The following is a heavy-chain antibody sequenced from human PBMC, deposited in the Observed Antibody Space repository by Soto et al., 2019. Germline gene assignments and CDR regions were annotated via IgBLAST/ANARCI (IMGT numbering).Heavy chain of an antibody. CDR3: ASYYDILTGYIDYGMDV. D-gene: IGHD3-9*01. Sequence: SETLSLTCTVSGGSISSGDYYWSWIRQHPGKGLEWIGYIYYSGSTYYNPSLKSRVTISVDTSKNQFSLKLSSVTAADTAVYYCASYYDILTGYIDYGMDVWGQGTTVTVSS. CDR1: GGSISSGDYY. J-gene: IGHJ6*02. CDR2: IYYSGST. V-gene: IGHV4-31*03.